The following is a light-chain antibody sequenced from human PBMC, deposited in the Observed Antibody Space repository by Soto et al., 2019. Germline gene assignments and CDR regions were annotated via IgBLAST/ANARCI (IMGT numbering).Light chain of an antibody. Sequence: QPVLTQSSSASASLGSSGKLTCTLSSGHNNYIIAWHQQQPGKAPRYLMRLEGSGSYNKGSGVPDRFSGSSSGADRYLTISNLQSEDEADYYRETWDSNTWVFGGGTKLTVL. CDR3: ETWDSNTWV. CDR2: LEGSGSY. CDR1: SGHNNYI. V-gene: IGLV4-60*03. J-gene: IGLJ3*02.